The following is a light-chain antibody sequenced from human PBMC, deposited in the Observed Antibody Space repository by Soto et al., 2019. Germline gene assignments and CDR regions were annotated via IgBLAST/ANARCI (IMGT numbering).Light chain of an antibody. V-gene: IGLV3-1*01. J-gene: IGLJ2*01. CDR3: QAWDSSTAF. CDR2: QNN. Sequence: SYELTQQPSVSVSPGQTASITCSGDNLGDKFVCWYQQRPGQSPVLVVYQNNRRPSGIPERLSGSNSGNTATLTISGTQAMDEADYYCQAWDSSTAFFGGGTKVTVL. CDR1: NLGDKF.